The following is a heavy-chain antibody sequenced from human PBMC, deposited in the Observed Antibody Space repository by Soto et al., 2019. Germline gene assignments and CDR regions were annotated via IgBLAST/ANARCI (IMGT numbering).Heavy chain of an antibody. V-gene: IGHV3-30*18. CDR3: AKARAKTFGGVIAKYFDY. CDR2: ISYDGSNK. J-gene: IGHJ4*02. Sequence: QVQLVESGGGVVQPGRSLRLSCAASGFTFSSYGMHWVRQAPGKGLEWVAVISYDGSNKYYADSVKGRFTISRDNSKNTLYLQMNSLRAEDTAAYYCAKARAKTFGGVIAKYFDYWGQGTLVTVSS. CDR1: GFTFSSYG. D-gene: IGHD3-16*02.